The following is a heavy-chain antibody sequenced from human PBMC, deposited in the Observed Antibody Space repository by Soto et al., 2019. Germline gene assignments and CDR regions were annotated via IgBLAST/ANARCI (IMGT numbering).Heavy chain of an antibody. V-gene: IGHV1-24*01. D-gene: IGHD3-10*01. Sequence: ASVKVSCKVSGYTLTELSMHWVRQAPGKGLEWMGGFDPEDGETIYAQKFQGRVTMTEDTSTDTAYMELSSLRSEDTAVYYCATVSSWSYLWRGLDVWGQGTTVTVSS. CDR3: ATVSSWSYLWRGLDV. J-gene: IGHJ6*02. CDR2: FDPEDGET. CDR1: GYTLTELS.